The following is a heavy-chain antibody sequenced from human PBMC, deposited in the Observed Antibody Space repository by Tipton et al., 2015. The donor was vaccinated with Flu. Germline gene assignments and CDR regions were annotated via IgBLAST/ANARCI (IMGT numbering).Heavy chain of an antibody. D-gene: IGHD3-10*01. CDR3: ARDGSGSVEFDY. CDR1: GFTLSGHW. J-gene: IGHJ4*02. CDR2: IKEDGSDK. Sequence: SLRLSCAASGFTLSGHWMSWVRQAPGKGLEWVANIKEDGSDKNYVDSVKGRFTISKDNAKNSLYLQMNSLRVEDTAVYYCARDGSGSVEFDYWGQGTLVTV. V-gene: IGHV3-7*01.